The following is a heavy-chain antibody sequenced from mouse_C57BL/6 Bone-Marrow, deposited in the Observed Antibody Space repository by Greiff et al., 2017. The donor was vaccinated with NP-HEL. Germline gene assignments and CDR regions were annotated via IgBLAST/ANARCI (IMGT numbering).Heavy chain of an antibody. CDR3: ARELGPFDY. CDR2: INPNNGGT. D-gene: IGHD4-1*01. CDR1: GYTFTDYY. J-gene: IGHJ2*01. Sequence: EVQLQQSGPELVKPGASVKISCKASGYTFTDYYMNWVKQSHGKSLEWIGDINPNNGGTSYNQKFKGKATLTVDKSSSTAYMELRSLTSEDSAVYYCARELGPFDYWGQGTTLTVSS. V-gene: IGHV1-26*01.